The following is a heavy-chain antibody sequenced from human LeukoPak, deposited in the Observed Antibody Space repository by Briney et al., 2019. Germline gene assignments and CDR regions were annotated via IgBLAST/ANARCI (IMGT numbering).Heavy chain of an antibody. J-gene: IGHJ4*02. Sequence: GGSLRLSCAASGFTFDDYAMHWVRQAPGKGLERVSGISWNSGSIGYADSVKGRFTISRDNAKNSLYLQMNSLRSEDTAVYYCARYGDYFDYWGQGTLVTVSS. CDR1: GFTFDDYA. V-gene: IGHV3-9*01. CDR2: ISWNSGSI. CDR3: ARYGDYFDY. D-gene: IGHD4-17*01.